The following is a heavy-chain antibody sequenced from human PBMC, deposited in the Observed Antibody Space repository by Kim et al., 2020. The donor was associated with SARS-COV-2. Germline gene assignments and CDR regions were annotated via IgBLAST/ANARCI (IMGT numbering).Heavy chain of an antibody. CDR3: EASDY. V-gene: IGHV3-23*01. CDR2: ISDSGART. J-gene: IGHJ4*02. Sequence: ISDSGARTHYADSVRGRFTISRDNSKCTLFLQMNSLRAEDTAVYYCEASDYWGQGSLVTVSS.